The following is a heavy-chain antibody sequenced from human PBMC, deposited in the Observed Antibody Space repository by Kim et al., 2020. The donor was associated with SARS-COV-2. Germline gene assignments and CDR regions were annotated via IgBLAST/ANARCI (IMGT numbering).Heavy chain of an antibody. CDR1: GGSISSYY. CDR3: VRLGVVRFRTSAWFDS. CDR2: IYYSGST. Sequence: SETLSLTCIVSGGSISSYYWSWIRKPQGKGLERIGYIYYSGSTSYNPSLKSRVTISVATYKNQFSLKLTPETAADTAASNCVRLGVVRFRTSAWFDSWG. J-gene: IGHJ5*01. D-gene: IGHD3-10*01. V-gene: IGHV4-59*01.